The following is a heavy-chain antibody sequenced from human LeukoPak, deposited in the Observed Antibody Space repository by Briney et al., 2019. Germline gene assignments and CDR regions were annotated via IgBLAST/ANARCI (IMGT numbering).Heavy chain of an antibody. J-gene: IGHJ4*02. CDR3: ARDGLGASCYDY. D-gene: IGHD2-15*01. Sequence: SQTVALTCAISGDSVSSSSAVWKWIRQSPSRGLGWQRRTYYRSRWYNDYAVSVKSRITIDTDTSKNQFSLQLNSATPEDTAVYYCARDGLGASCYDYWGQGTLVTVSS. V-gene: IGHV6-1*01. CDR2: TYYRSRWYN. CDR1: GDSVSSSSAV.